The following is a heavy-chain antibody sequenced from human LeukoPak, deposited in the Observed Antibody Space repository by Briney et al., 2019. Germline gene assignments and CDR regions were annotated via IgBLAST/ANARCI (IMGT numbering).Heavy chain of an antibody. CDR1: GFTFSGYW. Sequence: GGSLRLSCAASGFTFSGYWMSWLRQAPGKGLEWVSVIYSDDSTYYADSVKGRFTTSRDNSKNTLYLQMNSLRAEDTAVYYCARDRSELCSDYWGQGTLVTVSS. CDR2: IYSDDST. D-gene: IGHD2-21*01. CDR3: ARDRSELCSDY. J-gene: IGHJ4*02. V-gene: IGHV3-66*01.